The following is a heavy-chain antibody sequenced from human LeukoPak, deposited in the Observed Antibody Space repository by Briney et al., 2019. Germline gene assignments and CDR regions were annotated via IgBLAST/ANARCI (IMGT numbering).Heavy chain of an antibody. CDR2: ISGSGGST. CDR3: AKDQFNGYYYDSSGYGHDAFDI. Sequence: QPGGSLRLSCAASGFAFSSYAMTWVRQAPGKGLEWVSAISGSGGSTYYADSVKGRFTISRDNSKNTLYLQMNSLRAEDTAVYYCAKDQFNGYYYDSSGYGHDAFDIWGQGTMVTVSS. V-gene: IGHV3-23*01. CDR1: GFAFSSYA. J-gene: IGHJ3*02. D-gene: IGHD3-22*01.